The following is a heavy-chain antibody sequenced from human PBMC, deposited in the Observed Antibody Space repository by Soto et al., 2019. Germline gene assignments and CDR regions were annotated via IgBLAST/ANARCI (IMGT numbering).Heavy chain of an antibody. CDR1: GVSISSGNW. J-gene: IGHJ4*02. Sequence: SETLSLTCDVSGVSISSGNWWSWVRQPPGKGMEWIAEVYNDGSANYHPSLESRATISVDRSKNQFSLRLSSVTAADTGKYYCARLVYDSRLNYLYFDHWGQGTLVTVS. CDR2: VYNDGSA. CDR3: ARLVYDSRLNYLYFDH. V-gene: IGHV4-4*02. D-gene: IGHD3-22*01.